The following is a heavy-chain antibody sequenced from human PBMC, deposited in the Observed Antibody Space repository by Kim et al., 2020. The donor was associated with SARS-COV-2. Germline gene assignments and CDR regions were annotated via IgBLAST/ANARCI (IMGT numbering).Heavy chain of an antibody. CDR2: ISYEGSNK. CDR1: GFTFSSYA. V-gene: IGHV3-30-3*01. CDR3: ARSENRLTMIVVVIGTEAFDI. Sequence: GGSLRLSCAASGFTFSSYAMHWVRQAPGKGLEWVAVISYEGSNKYYADSVKGRFTISRDNSKNTLYLQMNSLRAEDTAVYYCARSENRLTMIVVVIGTEAFDIWGQGTMVTVSS. D-gene: IGHD3-22*01. J-gene: IGHJ3*02.